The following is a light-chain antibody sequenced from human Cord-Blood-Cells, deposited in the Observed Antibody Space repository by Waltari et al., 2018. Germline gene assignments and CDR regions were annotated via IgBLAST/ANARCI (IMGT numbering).Light chain of an antibody. J-gene: IGLJ1*01. V-gene: IGLV2-14*01. CDR2: EVS. CDR1: SSDVGGYNY. Sequence: QSAMPQPASVSGCPRQSITISCTSTSSDVGGYNYVSWYQQHPGKAPKLMIYEVSNRPSGVSNRFSGSKSGNTASLTISGLQAEDEADYYCSSYTSSSTYVFGTGTKVTVL. CDR3: SSYTSSSTYV.